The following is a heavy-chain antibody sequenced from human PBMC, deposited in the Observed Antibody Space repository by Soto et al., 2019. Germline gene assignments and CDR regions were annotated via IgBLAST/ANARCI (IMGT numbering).Heavy chain of an antibody. CDR2: ISAYNGNT. CDR1: GYTFTSYG. V-gene: IGHV1-18*01. J-gene: IGHJ4*02. D-gene: IGHD3-9*01. CDR3: ARAMLRYFDWLLFLDY. Sequence: ASVKVSCKASGYTFTSYGISWVRHALGQGLEWMGWISAYNGNTNYAQKLQGRVTMTTDTSTSTAYMELRSLRSDDTAVYYCARAMLRYFDWLLFLDYWGQGTLVTVSS.